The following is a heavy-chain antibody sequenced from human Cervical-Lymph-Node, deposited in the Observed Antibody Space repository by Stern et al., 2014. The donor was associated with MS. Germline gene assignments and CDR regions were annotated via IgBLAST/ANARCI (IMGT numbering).Heavy chain of an antibody. D-gene: IGHD5-18*01. CDR2: IWPSGSA. Sequence: QLQLQESGPGLVKPSQTLSLTCTVSGDSINSGSFYWSWIRQPAGKGLEWIGRIWPSGSAFYFPSLKRRAATSIDTSQTQFSLKLPSVTAADTAIYFCASGYRFFDYWGQGILVTVSS. CDR3: ASGYRFFDY. CDR1: GDSINSGSFY. J-gene: IGHJ4*02. V-gene: IGHV4-61*02.